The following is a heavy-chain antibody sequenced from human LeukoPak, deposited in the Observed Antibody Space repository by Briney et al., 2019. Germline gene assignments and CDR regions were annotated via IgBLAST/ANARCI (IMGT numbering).Heavy chain of an antibody. CDR2: IGHDGSGA. CDR3: ASSSYSSSYYVY. J-gene: IGHJ4*02. D-gene: IGHD6-13*01. V-gene: IGHV3-74*01. Sequence: PGGSLRLSCAASGFPFNNYWMHWVRQSPGKGLICVARIGHDGSGAGYADSVKGRFTISRDNAKSTLYLQMNSLRAEDTAVYYCASSSYSSSYYVYWGQGTLVTVSS. CDR1: GFPFNNYW.